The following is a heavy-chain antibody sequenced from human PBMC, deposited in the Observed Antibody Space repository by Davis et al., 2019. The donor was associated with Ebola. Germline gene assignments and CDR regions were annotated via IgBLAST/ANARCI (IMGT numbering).Heavy chain of an antibody. Sequence: GESLKISCAASGFTYSNYAMSWVRQAPGKGLEWVSGITGRGGSTDYADSVKGRFTVSRDNAKNSLYLQMNTLRAEDTAVYYCARRYYGSGTYYKDYWGQGTLVTVSS. CDR2: ITGRGGST. CDR3: ARRYYGSGTYYKDY. V-gene: IGHV3-23*01. CDR1: GFTYSNYA. D-gene: IGHD3-10*01. J-gene: IGHJ4*02.